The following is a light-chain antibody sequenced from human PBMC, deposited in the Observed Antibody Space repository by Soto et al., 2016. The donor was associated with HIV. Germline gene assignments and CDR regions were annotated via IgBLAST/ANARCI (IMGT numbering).Light chain of an antibody. Sequence: DIQMTQSPSTLSASVGDRVTITCRASQGISSWLAWYQQKPGKPPKLLISKASRLEGGVPSYFTGSGYGTEFTLTITSLQPDDSATYYCQHYNSHPWAFGQGTKVEI. CDR3: QHYNSHPWA. CDR1: QGISSW. J-gene: IGKJ1*01. CDR2: KAS. V-gene: IGKV1-5*03.